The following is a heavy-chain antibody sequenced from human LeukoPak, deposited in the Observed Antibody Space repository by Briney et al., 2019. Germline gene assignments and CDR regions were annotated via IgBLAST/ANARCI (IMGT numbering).Heavy chain of an antibody. CDR2: ISSTSSTI. Sequence: PGGSLRLSCVASGFTFSSFSMDWVRQAPGKGLEWVSYISSTSSTIYYADSVQGRFTSSRDNAKNSLYLQMNSLTAEDTAVYYCARDMAMVRGVKIFDYWGQGTLVTVSS. J-gene: IGHJ4*02. V-gene: IGHV3-48*04. D-gene: IGHD3-10*01. CDR1: GFTFSSFS. CDR3: ARDMAMVRGVKIFDY.